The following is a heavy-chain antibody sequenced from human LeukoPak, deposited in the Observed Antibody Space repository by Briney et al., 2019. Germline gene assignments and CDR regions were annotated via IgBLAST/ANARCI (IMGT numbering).Heavy chain of an antibody. CDR1: GFTFSSYA. CDR3: ATFNYCSSTSCYTGAYYYYYGMDV. CDR2: ISGSGGST. Sequence: PGGSLRLSCAASGFTFSSYAMSWVRQAPGKGLEWVSAISGSGGSTYYADSVKGRFTISRDNSKNTPYLQMNSLRAEDTAVYYCATFNYCSSTSCYTGAYYYYYGMDVWGQGTTVTVSS. J-gene: IGHJ6*02. V-gene: IGHV3-23*01. D-gene: IGHD2-2*02.